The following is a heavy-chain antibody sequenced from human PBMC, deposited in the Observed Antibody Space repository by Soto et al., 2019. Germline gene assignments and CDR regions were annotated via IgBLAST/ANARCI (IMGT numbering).Heavy chain of an antibody. CDR2: IYPGDSDT. Sequence: GESLKISCKGSGYSFTSYWIGWVRQMPGKGLEWMGIIYPGDSDTRYSPSFQGQVTISADKSISTAYLQWSSLKASDTAMYYCARRYCSGGSCYQGEPFDYWGQGTLVTVSS. CDR3: ARRYCSGGSCYQGEPFDY. V-gene: IGHV5-51*01. J-gene: IGHJ4*02. D-gene: IGHD2-15*01. CDR1: GYSFTSYW.